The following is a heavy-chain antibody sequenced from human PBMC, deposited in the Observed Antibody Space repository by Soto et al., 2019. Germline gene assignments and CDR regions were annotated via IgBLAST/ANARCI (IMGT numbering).Heavy chain of an antibody. V-gene: IGHV1-8*01. J-gene: IGHJ6*03. CDR3: ARDSNSSPLQSRLYYYYMDV. CDR2: MNPNSGNT. D-gene: IGHD6-13*01. Sequence: VSVKVSCKASGYTFTSYDINWVRQATGQGLEWMGWMNPNSGNTGYAQKFQGRVTMTRNTSISTAYMELSSLRSEDTAVYYCARDSNSSPLQSRLYYYYMDVWGKGTTVTVSS. CDR1: GYTFTSYD.